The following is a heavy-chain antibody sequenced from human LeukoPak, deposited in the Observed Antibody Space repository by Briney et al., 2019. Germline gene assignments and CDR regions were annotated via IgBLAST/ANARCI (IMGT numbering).Heavy chain of an antibody. CDR3: ARGPYSSGWFFDY. J-gene: IGHJ4*02. CDR2: ISGSGGST. Sequence: GGSLRLSCAASGFTFSSYAMSWVRQAPGKGLEWVSAISGSGGSTYYADSVKGRFTISRDNAKNSLYLQMNSLRAEDTAVYYCARGPYSSGWFFDYWGQGTLVTVSS. D-gene: IGHD6-19*01. V-gene: IGHV3-23*01. CDR1: GFTFSSYA.